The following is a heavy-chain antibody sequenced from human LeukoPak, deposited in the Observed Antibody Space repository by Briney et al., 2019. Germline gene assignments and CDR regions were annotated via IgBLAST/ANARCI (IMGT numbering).Heavy chain of an antibody. Sequence: GESLKISCKGSGYSFTNYWIGWVRQMPGKGLEWMGIIYPGDSDTRYSPSFQGQVTISADKSISTAYLQWSSLKASDTAMYYCARPPRDDSSAYYSAFDLWGQGTMVTVSS. CDR2: IYPGDSDT. D-gene: IGHD3-22*01. CDR3: ARPPRDDSSAYYSAFDL. CDR1: GYSFTNYW. V-gene: IGHV5-51*01. J-gene: IGHJ3*01.